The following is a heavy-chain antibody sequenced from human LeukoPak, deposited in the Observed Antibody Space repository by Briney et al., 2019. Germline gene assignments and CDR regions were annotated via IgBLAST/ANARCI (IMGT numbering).Heavy chain of an antibody. Sequence: SQTLSLTCTVSSGSISSGDYYWSWIRQPPGKGPEWIGYISYTGTTYYNPSLKSRVTISEDTSKNLFSLELNSVTAADTAVYYCARLGTAPFDYWGQGTLVTVSS. J-gene: IGHJ4*02. V-gene: IGHV4-30-4*08. CDR1: SGSISSGDYY. CDR2: ISYTGTT. D-gene: IGHD2-21*02. CDR3: ARLGTAPFDY.